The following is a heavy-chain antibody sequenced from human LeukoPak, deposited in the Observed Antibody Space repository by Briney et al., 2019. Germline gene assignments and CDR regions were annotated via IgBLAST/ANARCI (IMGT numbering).Heavy chain of an antibody. J-gene: IGHJ4*02. CDR3: AKYDFEAHQTFTN. D-gene: IGHD3-3*01. CDR2: IRYDGSNK. CDR1: GFTFSSYG. V-gene: IGHV3-30*02. Sequence: PGGSLRLSCAASGFTFSSYGMHWVRQAPGKGLEWVAFIRYDGSNKYYADSVKGQFTISRDNSKNTLYLQMNSLRAEDTAVYYCAKYDFEAHQTFTNWGQGTLVTVSS.